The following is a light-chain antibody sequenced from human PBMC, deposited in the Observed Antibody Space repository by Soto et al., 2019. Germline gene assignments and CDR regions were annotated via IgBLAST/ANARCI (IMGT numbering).Light chain of an antibody. CDR1: QDISNY. V-gene: IGKV1-33*01. J-gene: IGKJ4*01. CDR3: QRYDNVPLT. CDR2: DAI. Sequence: GDRVTITCQASQDISNYLNWYQQKPGKAPKLLIYDAINLETGVPSRFSRSGSGTDFTVTISSLQPEDIATYYCQRYDNVPLTFGGGTRVEIK.